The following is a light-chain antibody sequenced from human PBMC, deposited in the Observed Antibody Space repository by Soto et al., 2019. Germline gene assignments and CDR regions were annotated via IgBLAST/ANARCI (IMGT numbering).Light chain of an antibody. Sequence: QSALTQPRSVSGSPRQSVTISCTGTSSDVGGHNYVSWYQQDPGKAPKLMIYDVNKRPSGVPDRFSASKSGNTASLTISGLQAEDEADYYCCSYAGSFTWVFGGGTQLTVL. J-gene: IGLJ3*02. CDR3: CSYAGSFTWV. CDR1: SSDVGGHNY. CDR2: DVN. V-gene: IGLV2-11*01.